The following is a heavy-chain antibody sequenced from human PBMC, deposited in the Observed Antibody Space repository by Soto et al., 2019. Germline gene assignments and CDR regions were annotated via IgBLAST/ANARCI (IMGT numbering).Heavy chain of an antibody. CDR1: GGSIITYY. D-gene: IGHD2-21*02. J-gene: IGHJ6*02. Sequence: ASETLSLTCTVSGGSIITYYWNWIRQPPGKGLEWIGYIHYSGDTYYNPSLKSRVIISLDTSKNQFSLRLGSVTAADTAVYYCARQVTIGTPYYYYPMDVWGQGTTVTVSS. V-gene: IGHV4-59*01. CDR2: IHYSGDT. CDR3: ARQVTIGTPYYYYPMDV.